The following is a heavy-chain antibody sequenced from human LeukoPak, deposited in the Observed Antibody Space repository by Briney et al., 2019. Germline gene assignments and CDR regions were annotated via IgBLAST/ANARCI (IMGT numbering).Heavy chain of an antibody. CDR2: IYSGGTT. V-gene: IGHV3-53*01. CDR3: ARVAYGDHQYFHH. CDR1: GFTVGSTY. D-gene: IGHD4-17*01. Sequence: GGSLRLSCAASGFTVGSTYMHWVRQAPGKGLEWVSVIYSGGTTYYADSVKGRFTISRDHSNNTLYLQMSSLRVEDTAVYYCARVAYGDHQYFHHWGQGTLVTVSS. J-gene: IGHJ1*01.